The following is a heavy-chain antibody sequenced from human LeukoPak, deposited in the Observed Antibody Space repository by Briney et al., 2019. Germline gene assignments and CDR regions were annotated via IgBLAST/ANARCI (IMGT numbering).Heavy chain of an antibody. CDR1: GYTFTSYY. D-gene: IGHD5-12*01. V-gene: IGHV1-46*01. CDR3: ARALIYSGYTYYFDY. CDR2: INPSGGST. J-gene: IGHJ4*02. Sequence: ASVKVSCKASGYTFTSYYMHWVRQAPGQGLEWMGIINPSGGSTSYAQKFQGRVTMTRDTSTSTVYMELSSLRSEDTAVYYCARALIYSGYTYYFDYWGQGTLVTVFS.